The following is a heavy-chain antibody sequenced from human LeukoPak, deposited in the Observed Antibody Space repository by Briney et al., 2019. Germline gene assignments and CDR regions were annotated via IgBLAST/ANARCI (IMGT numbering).Heavy chain of an antibody. CDR3: ARDVLEGYYYYGMDV. V-gene: IGHV1-2*04. D-gene: IGHD2/OR15-2a*01. Sequence: GASVKVSCKASGCTFTSYGISGVRQAPGQGLEGMGWINPNSGGTNYAQKFQGWVTMTRDTSISTAYMELSRLRSDDTAVYYCARDVLEGYYYYGMDVWGQGTTVTVSS. CDR2: INPNSGGT. J-gene: IGHJ6*02. CDR1: GCTFTSYG.